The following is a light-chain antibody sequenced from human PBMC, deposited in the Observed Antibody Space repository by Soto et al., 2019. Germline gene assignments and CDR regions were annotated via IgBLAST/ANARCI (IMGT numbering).Light chain of an antibody. CDR2: AAS. V-gene: IGKV1-39*01. Sequence: DIQLTQSPSSLSASVGDRVTITSRASQSINIHLNWYQQKPGKSPKLLIYAASSLESGVPPRFSGSGSGTDFTLTISSLQPEDFASYSCEQRLSALLTFPLTFGGGTRVEI. CDR3: EQRLSALLTFPLT. J-gene: IGKJ4*01. CDR1: QSINIH.